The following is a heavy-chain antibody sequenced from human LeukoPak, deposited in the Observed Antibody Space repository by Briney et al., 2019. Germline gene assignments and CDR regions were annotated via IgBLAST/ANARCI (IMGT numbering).Heavy chain of an antibody. V-gene: IGHV3-23*01. CDR3: AKDPGLWSNYFDF. CDR2: ISGSGGST. J-gene: IGHJ4*02. Sequence: GGSLRLSCAASGFTFSSYAMSWVRQTPGKGLQWVSFISGSGGSTYYADSVKGRFTIFRDNSRNRLYLQMKRLRAEDTAIYYCAKDPGLWSNYFDFWGQGTLVTVSS. D-gene: IGHD3-10*01. CDR1: GFTFSSYA.